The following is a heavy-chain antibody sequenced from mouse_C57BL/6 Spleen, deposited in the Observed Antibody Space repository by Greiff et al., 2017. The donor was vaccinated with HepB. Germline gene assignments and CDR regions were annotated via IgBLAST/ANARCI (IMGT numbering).Heavy chain of an antibody. D-gene: IGHD2-4*01. V-gene: IGHV1-81*01. J-gene: IGHJ4*01. CDR2: IYPRSGNT. CDR1: GYTFTSYG. CDR3: ARSIYYEYDESPSMDY. Sequence: VQLQQSGAELARPGASVKLSCKASGYTFTSYGISWVKQRTGQGLEWIGEIYPRSGNTYYNEKFKGKATLTADKSSSTAYMELRSLTSEDSAVYFCARSIYYEYDESPSMDYWGQGASVTVSS.